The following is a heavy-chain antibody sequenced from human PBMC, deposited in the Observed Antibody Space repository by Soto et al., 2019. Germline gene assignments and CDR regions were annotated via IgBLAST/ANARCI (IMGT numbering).Heavy chain of an antibody. V-gene: IGHV4-30-4*01. CDR2: IYYSGST. CDR3: ASYCSGGSCYGTTRGFDP. J-gene: IGHJ5*02. Sequence: SETLSLTCTVSGGSISSGDYYWSWIRQPPGKGLEWIGYIYYSGSTYYNPSLKSRVTISVDTSKNQFSLKLSSVTAADTAVYYCASYCSGGSCYGTTRGFDPWGQGTLVTVSS. D-gene: IGHD2-15*01. CDR1: GGSISSGDYY.